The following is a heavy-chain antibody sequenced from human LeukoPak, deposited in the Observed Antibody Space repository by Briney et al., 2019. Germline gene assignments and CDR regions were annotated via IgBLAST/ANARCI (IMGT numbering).Heavy chain of an antibody. D-gene: IGHD1-26*01. CDR1: GYTFTSYG. V-gene: IGHV1-18*01. Sequence: ASVKVSCKASGYTFTSYGISWVRQAPGQGLEWMGWISAYNGNTNYAQKPQGRVTMTTDTSTSTAYMELRSLRSDDTAVYYCARDQSSWVVGHNDYWGQGTLVTVSS. J-gene: IGHJ4*02. CDR2: ISAYNGNT. CDR3: ARDQSSWVVGHNDY.